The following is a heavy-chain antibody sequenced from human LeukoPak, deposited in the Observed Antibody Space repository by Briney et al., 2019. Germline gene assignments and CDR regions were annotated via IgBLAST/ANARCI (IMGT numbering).Heavy chain of an antibody. CDR2: INQDGSVK. Sequence: GGSLRLSCAASGFIFNNAWMSWVRQAPGKGLEWVANINQDGSVKYYVASVKGRFSISRDNAKNSLYLQMNSLRAEDTADYYCLGSNIAAVWGQGTPVTVSS. J-gene: IGHJ4*02. CDR3: LGSNIAAV. V-gene: IGHV3-7*01. D-gene: IGHD6-13*01. CDR1: GFIFNNAW.